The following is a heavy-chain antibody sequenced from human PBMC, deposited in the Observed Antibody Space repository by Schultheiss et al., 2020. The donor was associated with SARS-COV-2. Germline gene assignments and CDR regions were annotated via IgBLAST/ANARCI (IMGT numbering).Heavy chain of an antibody. D-gene: IGHD3-10*01. V-gene: IGHV3-30-3*01. CDR3: ARGGDYYGSGSEYYFDY. CDR1: GFTFSSYA. Sequence: GGSLRLSCAASGFTFSSYAMHWVRQAPGKGLEWVAVISYDGSNKYYADSVKGRFTISRDNSKNTLYLQMNSLRAEDTAVYYCARGGDYYGSGSEYYFDYWGQGTLVTVSS. J-gene: IGHJ4*02. CDR2: ISYDGSNK.